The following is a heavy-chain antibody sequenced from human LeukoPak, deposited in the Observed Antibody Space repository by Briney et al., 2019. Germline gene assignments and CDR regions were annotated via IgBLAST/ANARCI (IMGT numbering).Heavy chain of an antibody. V-gene: IGHV1-18*01. Sequence: ASVKVSCKASGYTFTSYGISWVRQAPGQGLEWMGWISAYNGNTNYAQKLQGRVTMTTDTSTSTAYMELRSLRSDDTAVYYCARDRGSGWYNPYFDYWGQGTLVTVSS. CDR2: ISAYNGNT. CDR3: ARDRGSGWYNPYFDY. J-gene: IGHJ4*02. D-gene: IGHD6-19*01. CDR1: GYTFTSYG.